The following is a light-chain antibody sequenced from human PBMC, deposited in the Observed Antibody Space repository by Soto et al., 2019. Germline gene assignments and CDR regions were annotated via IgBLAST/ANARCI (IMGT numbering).Light chain of an antibody. CDR3: QVWDSSSDHSYV. CDR1: NIGSKS. CDR2: YDS. Sequence: SYELTQPPSVSVAPGKTARITCGGNNIGSKSVHWYQQKPGQAPVLVIYYDSDRPSGIPERFSGSNSGNTATLTISRVEADDEADYYRQVWDSSSDHSYVFGTGTKVTVL. V-gene: IGLV3-21*04. J-gene: IGLJ1*01.